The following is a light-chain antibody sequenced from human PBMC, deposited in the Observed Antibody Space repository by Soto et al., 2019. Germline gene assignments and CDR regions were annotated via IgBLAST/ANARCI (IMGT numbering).Light chain of an antibody. V-gene: IGKV3-20*01. J-gene: IGKJ1*01. Sequence: EIVVSQSPGTLSLSKGERATLSCRASQSVSSSSLAWYQQNPGQAPRLLIYEASSRATGIPDRFSGSGSGTDFTLTISRLEPEDFAVYYCQQYRTFGQGTKVDI. CDR1: QSVSSSS. CDR3: QQYRT. CDR2: EAS.